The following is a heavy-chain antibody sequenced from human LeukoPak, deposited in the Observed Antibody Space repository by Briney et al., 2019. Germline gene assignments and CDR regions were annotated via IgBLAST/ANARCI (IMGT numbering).Heavy chain of an antibody. CDR3: AKDKGRAYGDFDY. V-gene: IGHV3-23*01. J-gene: IGHJ4*02. CDR2: ISGSGGST. Sequence: PGGSLRLSCAASGFTFSSYAMSWVRQAPGKGLEWVSAISGSGGSTYYADSVKGRFTVSRDNTKNTLYLQMNSLRAEDTAVYYCAKDKGRAYGDFDYWGQGTLVTVSS. CDR1: GFTFSSYA. D-gene: IGHD4-17*01.